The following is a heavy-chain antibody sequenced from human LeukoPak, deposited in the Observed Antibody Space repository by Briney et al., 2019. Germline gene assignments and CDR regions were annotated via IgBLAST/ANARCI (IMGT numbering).Heavy chain of an antibody. J-gene: IGHJ4*02. CDR2: IYYSGST. CDR1: GGSISSYY. CDR3: ASTYYDFWSGYYFDY. D-gene: IGHD3-3*01. Sequence: SETLSLTCTVSGGSISSYYWSWIRQPPGKGLEWIGYIYYSGSTNYNPSLKSRVTISVDTSKNQFSLKLSSVTAADTAAYYCASTYYDFWSGYYFDYWGQGTLVTVSS. V-gene: IGHV4-59*01.